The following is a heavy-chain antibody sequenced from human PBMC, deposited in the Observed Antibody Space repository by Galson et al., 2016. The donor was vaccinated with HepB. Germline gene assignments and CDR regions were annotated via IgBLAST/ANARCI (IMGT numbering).Heavy chain of an antibody. V-gene: IGHV3-7*01. CDR1: GFTFSSYW. D-gene: IGHD2-2*01. CDR3: ARTIVAVPGANDYFDY. Sequence: SLRLSCAVSGFTFSSYWMSWVRQGPGKGLEWVAIIKQDGSEKYYVDSVKGRFTISRDNAKKSLYLQMNSLRAEDTAVYYCARTIVAVPGANDYFDYWGQGTLVTVSS. J-gene: IGHJ4*02. CDR2: IKQDGSEK.